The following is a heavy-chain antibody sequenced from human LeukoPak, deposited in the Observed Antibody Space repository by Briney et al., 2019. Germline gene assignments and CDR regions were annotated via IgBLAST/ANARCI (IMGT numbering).Heavy chain of an antibody. CDR2: INHSGST. CDR1: GGSFSGYY. D-gene: IGHD3-3*01. V-gene: IGHV4-34*01. J-gene: IGHJ5*02. Sequence: SETLSLTCAVYGGSFSGYYWSWIRQPPGKGLEWIGEINHSGSTNYNPSLKSRVTISVDTSKNQFSLKLSSVTPSDTAVYYCAREEGTIFGPWGQGTLVTVSS. CDR3: AREEGTIFGP.